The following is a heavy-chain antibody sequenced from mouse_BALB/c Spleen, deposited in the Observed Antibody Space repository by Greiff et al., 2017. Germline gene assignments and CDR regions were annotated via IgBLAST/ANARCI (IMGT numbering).Heavy chain of an antibody. CDR1: GFNIKDTY. D-gene: IGHD2-4*01. Sequence: EVQLQQSGAELVKPGASVKLSCTASGFNIKDTYMHWVKQRPEQGLEWIGRIDPANGNTKYDPKFQGKATITADTSSNTAYLQLSSLTSEDTAVYYCARRYDYDEGTWFAYWGQGTLVTVSA. V-gene: IGHV14-3*02. CDR2: IDPANGNT. CDR3: ARRYDYDEGTWFAY. J-gene: IGHJ3*01.